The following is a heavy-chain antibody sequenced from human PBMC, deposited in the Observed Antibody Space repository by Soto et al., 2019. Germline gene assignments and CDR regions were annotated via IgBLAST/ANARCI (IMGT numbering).Heavy chain of an antibody. D-gene: IGHD6-19*01. CDR3: ARDFDSYSSGRYGMDV. J-gene: IGHJ6*02. V-gene: IGHV3-21*01. CDR1: GFTFSSYS. Sequence: GGSLRLSCAASGFTFSSYSMNWVRQAPGKGLEWVSSISSSSSYIYYADSVKGRFTISRDNAKNSLYLQMNSLRAEDTAVYYCARDFDSYSSGRYGMDVWGQGTTVTVSS. CDR2: ISSSSSYI.